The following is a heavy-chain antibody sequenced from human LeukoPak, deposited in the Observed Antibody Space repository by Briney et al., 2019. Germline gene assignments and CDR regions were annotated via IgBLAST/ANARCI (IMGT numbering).Heavy chain of an antibody. Sequence: PSETLSLTCTVSGGSISSSSYYWGWIRQPPGKGLEWIESIYYSGSTYYNPSLTSRVTISVDTSKNQFSLKLSSVTAADTAVYYCAREGQTPVDTAMANWFDPWGQGTLVTVSS. V-gene: IGHV4-39*07. CDR3: AREGQTPVDTAMANWFDP. J-gene: IGHJ5*02. CDR2: IYYSGST. D-gene: IGHD5-18*01. CDR1: GGSISSSSYY.